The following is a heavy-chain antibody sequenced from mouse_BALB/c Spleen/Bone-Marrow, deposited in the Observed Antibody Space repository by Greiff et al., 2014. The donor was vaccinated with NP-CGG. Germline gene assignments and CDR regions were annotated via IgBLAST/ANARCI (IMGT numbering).Heavy chain of an antibody. V-gene: IGHV2-9*02. Sequence: VKVVESGPGLVAPSQSLSITCTVSGFSLTNYGVHWVRQPPGKGLEWLGVIWAGGSTNYNSALMSRLSISKDNSKSQVFLKMISLQTDDTAMYYCARVTSSAVGAMDYWGQGTSVTVSS. D-gene: IGHD3-2*02. CDR3: ARVTSSAVGAMDY. J-gene: IGHJ4*01. CDR1: GFSLTNYG. CDR2: IWAGGST.